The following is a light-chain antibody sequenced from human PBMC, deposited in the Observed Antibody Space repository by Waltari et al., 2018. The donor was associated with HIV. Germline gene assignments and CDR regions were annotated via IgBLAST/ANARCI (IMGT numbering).Light chain of an antibody. CDR1: QSISSN. V-gene: IGKV3-15*01. Sequence: VMTQSPATLSVFPGESATLSCRASQSISSNLAWYQHKPGQAPRPLIYGASTRATGIPARFTGSGSGTDFTLTISSLQSEDFAVYNCQQYADWPPLTFGGGTKVEIK. CDR3: QQYADWPPLT. J-gene: IGKJ4*01. CDR2: GAS.